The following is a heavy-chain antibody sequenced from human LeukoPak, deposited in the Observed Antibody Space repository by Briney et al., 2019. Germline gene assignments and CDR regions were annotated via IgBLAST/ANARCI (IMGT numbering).Heavy chain of an antibody. CDR1: GGSFSGYY. V-gene: IGHV4-34*01. CDR3: ARVAGYCSSTSCYRELDY. D-gene: IGHD2-2*01. J-gene: IGHJ4*02. CDR2: INHSGST. Sequence: PSETLSLTCAVYGGSFSGYYWSWIRQPPGKGLEWIGEINHSGSTNYNPSLKSRVTISVDTSKNQFSLKLSSVTAADTAVYYCARVAGYCSSTSCYRELDYWGQGTLVTVSS.